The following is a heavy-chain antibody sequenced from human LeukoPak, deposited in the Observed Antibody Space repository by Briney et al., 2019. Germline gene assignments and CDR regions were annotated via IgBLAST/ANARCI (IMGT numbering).Heavy chain of an antibody. V-gene: IGHV3-23*01. CDR2: ISGGGITT. J-gene: IGHJ4*02. D-gene: IGHD6-19*01. CDR1: GFTFSNYA. CDR3: PRQSYASGWNPFDY. Sequence: GGSLRLSCTASGFTFSNYAMSWVRQAPGKGLEWVSTISGGGITTYYADSAKGRFTISRDNSKNTMFLQMNSLRADDTAVYYCPRQSYASGWNPFDYWGQGILVTVSS.